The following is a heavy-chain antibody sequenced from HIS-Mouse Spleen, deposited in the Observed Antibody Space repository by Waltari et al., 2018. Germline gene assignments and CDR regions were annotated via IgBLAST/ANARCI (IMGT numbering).Heavy chain of an antibody. CDR3: AREIPYSSSWYDWYFDL. Sequence: QLQLQESGPGLVKPSETLSLTCTVSGGSISSSSYYWGWIRQPPGKGREWIGSIDYSGSTYYSPALKRRVTISVDTSKNQVSLKLSSVTAADTAVYYCAREIPYSSSWYDWYFDLWGRGTLVTVSS. D-gene: IGHD6-13*01. CDR1: GGSISSSSYY. CDR2: IDYSGST. J-gene: IGHJ2*01. V-gene: IGHV4-39*07.